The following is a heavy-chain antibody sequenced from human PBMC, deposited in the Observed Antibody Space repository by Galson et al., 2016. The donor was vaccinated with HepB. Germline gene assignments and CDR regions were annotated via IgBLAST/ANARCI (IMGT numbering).Heavy chain of an antibody. Sequence: SLRLSCAASGFTFSIYDMNWVRLAPGKGPEWISYIDDRSRTTLYADSVRGRFTISRDNAKTSLFLQRNNLRVEDTAVSYGATLELHPPTDYWGQGTLVTVSS. D-gene: IGHD5-24*01. CDR1: GFTFSIYD. V-gene: IGHV3-48*03. CDR3: ATLELHPPTDY. J-gene: IGHJ4*02. CDR2: IDDRSRTT.